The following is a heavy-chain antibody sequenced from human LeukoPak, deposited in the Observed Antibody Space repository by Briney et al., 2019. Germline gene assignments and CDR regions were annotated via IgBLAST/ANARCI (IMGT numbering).Heavy chain of an antibody. D-gene: IGHD2/OR15-2a*01. CDR1: GYTFTSYY. CDR2: INPSGGST. Sequence: ALVKVSCKASGYTFTSYYMHWVRQAPGQGLEWMGIINPSGGSTSCAQKFQGRVTMTRDTSTSTVYMELSSLRSEDTAVYYCARQTAIGFDYWGQGTLVTVSS. V-gene: IGHV1-46*01. CDR3: ARQTAIGFDY. J-gene: IGHJ4*02.